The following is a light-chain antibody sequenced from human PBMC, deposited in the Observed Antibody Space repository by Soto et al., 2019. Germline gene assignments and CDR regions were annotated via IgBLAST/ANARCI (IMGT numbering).Light chain of an antibody. V-gene: IGLV2-14*01. CDR3: SEYTRSRAYV. J-gene: IGLJ1*01. CDR2: EVR. CDR1: SSDVGGYNY. Sequence: QSALTQPASVSGSPGQSITISCTGTSSDVGGYNYVSWYQQQSGKAPKLMIHEVRNRPSGVSNRFSGSKSGNTASLTISGPEAEDEADYYCSEYTRSRAYVFGIGTKVTVL.